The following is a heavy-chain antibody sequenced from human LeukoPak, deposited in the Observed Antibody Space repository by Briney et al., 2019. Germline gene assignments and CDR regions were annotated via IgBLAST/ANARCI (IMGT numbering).Heavy chain of an antibody. CDR2: INPNSGGT. V-gene: IGHV1-2*02. D-gene: IGHD3-10*01. CDR3: ARTSMVRGNYYYYYGMDV. CDR1: GYTFTGYY. Sequence: ASVKVSCTASGYTFTGYYMHWVRQAPGQGLEWMGWINPNSGGTKYAQKFQGRVTMTRDTSISTAYMELSRLRSDDTAVYYCARTSMVRGNYYYYYGMDVWGQGTTVTVSS. J-gene: IGHJ6*02.